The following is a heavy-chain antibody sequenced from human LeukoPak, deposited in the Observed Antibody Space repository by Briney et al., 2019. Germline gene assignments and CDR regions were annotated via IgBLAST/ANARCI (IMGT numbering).Heavy chain of an antibody. CDR3: ARDQEHSVSGGG. J-gene: IGHJ4*02. D-gene: IGHD6-6*01. CDR1: GYTFTGYY. V-gene: IGHV1-2*02. Sequence: ASVKVSCKASGYTFTGYYMHWVRQAPGQGLEWMGWINPNSGGTNFAQKFQGRVTMTRDTSISTAYMELSRLRSDDTAVYYCARDQEHSVSGGGWGQGTLVTVSS. CDR2: INPNSGGT.